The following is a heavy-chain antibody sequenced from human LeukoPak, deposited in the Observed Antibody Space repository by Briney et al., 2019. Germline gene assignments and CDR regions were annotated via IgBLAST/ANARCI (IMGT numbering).Heavy chain of an antibody. J-gene: IGHJ4*02. CDR3: ARNTGYCASGTCYYDY. CDR1: GFTFSSYA. D-gene: IGHD2-8*01. Sequence: GGSLILSCAASGFTFSSYAMHWVRQAPGKGLEWVALIRYDGSNQYYADSVKGRFTISKDNSKNMLYLQMNSLRAEDTAVYYCARNTGYCASGTCYYDYWGQGTLVTVSS. V-gene: IGHV3-30*04. CDR2: IRYDGSNQ.